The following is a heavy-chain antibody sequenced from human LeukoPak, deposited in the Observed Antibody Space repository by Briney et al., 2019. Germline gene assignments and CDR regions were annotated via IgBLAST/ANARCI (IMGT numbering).Heavy chain of an antibody. CDR2: IPYDGSNE. D-gene: IGHD3-22*01. CDR1: GITFIRSG. Sequence: PGGSLRLSCAASGITFIRSGMHWVRQAPGKGLEWVAFIPYDGSNEYYVDSVKGRFTISRDNSKNTLYLQMNSLRAEDTAVYYCARVLSGSWDWFDPWGQGTLVTVSS. J-gene: IGHJ5*02. CDR3: ARVLSGSWDWFDP. V-gene: IGHV3-30*02.